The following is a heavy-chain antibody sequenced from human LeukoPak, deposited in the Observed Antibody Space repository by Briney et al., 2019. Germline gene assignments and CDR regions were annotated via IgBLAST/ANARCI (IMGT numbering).Heavy chain of an antibody. Sequence: SGPTLVNPTQAPTLTCTFSGFSLSTSGVGVGWIRQPPGKALEWLALIYWNDDKRYSPSLKGRLTITKDTSKNQVVLTMTNMDPVDTATYYCAHSPQFVTEYYFDYWGQGTLVTVSS. V-gene: IGHV2-5*01. CDR2: IYWNDDK. CDR3: AHSPQFVTEYYFDY. D-gene: IGHD3-10*01. CDR1: GFSLSTSGVG. J-gene: IGHJ4*02.